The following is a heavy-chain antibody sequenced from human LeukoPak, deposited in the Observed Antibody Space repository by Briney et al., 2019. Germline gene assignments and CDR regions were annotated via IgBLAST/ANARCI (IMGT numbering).Heavy chain of an antibody. J-gene: IGHJ5*02. D-gene: IGHD6-6*01. Sequence: SETLSLTCTVSGGSISSSSYYWGWIRQPPGKGLEWIGSIYYSGSTYYNPSLKSRVTISVDTSKNQFSLKLSSVTAADTAVYYCAREEVKQLGYNWFDPWGQGTLVTVSS. CDR3: AREEVKQLGYNWFDP. V-gene: IGHV4-39*07. CDR2: IYYSGST. CDR1: GGSISSSSYY.